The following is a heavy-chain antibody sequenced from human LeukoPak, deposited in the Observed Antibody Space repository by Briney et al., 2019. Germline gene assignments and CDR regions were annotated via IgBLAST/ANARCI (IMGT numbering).Heavy chain of an antibody. J-gene: IGHJ4*02. CDR1: GYNISNNG. D-gene: IGHD2-2*02. CDR2: TSVYNSNT. Sequence: ASVKVSGKASGYNISNNGISWVRQAPGQGLEWMGWTSVYNSNTNSAQNLQGRVTMTTDTSTSTAYMELRSLRSDDTAVYYCARTGCSSASCYTLDYWGQGTLVTVSS. CDR3: ARTGCSSASCYTLDY. V-gene: IGHV1-18*01.